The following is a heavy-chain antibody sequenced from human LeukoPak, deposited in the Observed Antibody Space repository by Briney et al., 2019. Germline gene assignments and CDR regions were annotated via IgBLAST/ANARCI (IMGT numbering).Heavy chain of an antibody. V-gene: IGHV3-23*01. CDR2: ISGSGGST. Sequence: PGGSLRLSCAASGFTFRNYWMGWVRQAPGKGLEWVSAISGSGGSTYYADSVKGRFTISRDNSKNTLYLQMNSLRAEDTAVYYCAKLGDNFPDRWGQGTLVTVSS. J-gene: IGHJ5*02. CDR3: AKLGDNFPDR. CDR1: GFTFRNYW. D-gene: IGHD3-10*01.